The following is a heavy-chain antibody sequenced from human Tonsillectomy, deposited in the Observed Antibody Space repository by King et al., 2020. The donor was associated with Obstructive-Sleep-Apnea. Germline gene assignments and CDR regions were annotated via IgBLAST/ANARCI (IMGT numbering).Heavy chain of an antibody. CDR1: GFTFSSYS. V-gene: IGHV3-21*01. CDR3: ARDSSYTAYFDH. D-gene: IGHD5-18*01. J-gene: IGHJ4*02. Sequence: EVQLVESGGGLVKPGGSLRLSCAASGFTFSSYSMNWVRQAPGKGLEWVSSISSSSSYIYYADSVKGRFTISRDNAKNSLYLQMNSLRAEDTAVYYCARDSSYTAYFDHWGQGTLVTVSS. CDR2: ISSSSSYI.